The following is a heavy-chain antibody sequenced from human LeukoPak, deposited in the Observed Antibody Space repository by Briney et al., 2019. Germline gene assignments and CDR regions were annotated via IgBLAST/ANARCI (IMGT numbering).Heavy chain of an antibody. CDR1: GGSFSGYY. V-gene: IGHV4-34*01. CDR3: ARSGSYPNFDY. Sequence: SETLSLTCAVYGGSFSGYYWSWIRQPPGKGLEWIGEINHSGSTNYNPSLKSRVTISVDTSKNQFSLKLSSVTAADTAVYYCARSGSYPNFDYWGQGTLVTVSS. CDR2: INHSGST. J-gene: IGHJ4*02. D-gene: IGHD1-26*01.